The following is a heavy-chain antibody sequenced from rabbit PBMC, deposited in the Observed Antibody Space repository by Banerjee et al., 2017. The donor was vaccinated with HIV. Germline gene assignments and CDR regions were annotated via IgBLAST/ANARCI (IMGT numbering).Heavy chain of an antibody. J-gene: IGHJ4*01. D-gene: IGHD1-1*01. CDR1: GFDFSRYW. CDR3: ARDLDGVIGWNFGW. V-gene: IGHV1S45*01. Sequence: QEQLVESGGGLVQPEGSLTLTCTASGFDFSRYWMCWVRQAPGKGLEWVACAVAGSSDSTYSATWAKGRFTFSKTSSTTVTLQMTSLTAADTATYFCARDLDGVIGWNFGWWGPGTLVTVS. CDR2: AVAGSSDST.